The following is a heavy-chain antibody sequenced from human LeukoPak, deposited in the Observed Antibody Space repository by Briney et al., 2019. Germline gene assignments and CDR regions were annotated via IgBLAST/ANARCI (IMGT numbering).Heavy chain of an antibody. CDR3: ARDHQSAGYYDSSGYYAY. CDR1: GYTFTSYY. D-gene: IGHD3-22*01. Sequence: ASVKVSCKASGYTFTSYYMHWVRQAPGQGLEWMGIINPSGGSTSYAQKFQGRVTMTRDTSTSTVYMELSSLRSEDTAVYYCARDHQSAGYYDSSGYYAYWGQGTLVTVSS. V-gene: IGHV1-46*01. J-gene: IGHJ4*02. CDR2: INPSGGST.